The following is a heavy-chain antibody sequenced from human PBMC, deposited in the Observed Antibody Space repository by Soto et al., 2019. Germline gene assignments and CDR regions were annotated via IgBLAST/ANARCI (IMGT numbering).Heavy chain of an antibody. V-gene: IGHV3-73*01. J-gene: IGHJ3*02. CDR1: GFTFSSSA. Sequence: GGSLRLSCAASGFTFSSSAMHWVRQASGKGLEWVGRIRSKANSYATAYAASVKGRFTSTRDDSKNTAYLQMNSLKTDDTAVYYCGRVGYSSGDDAFDIWGQGTMVTVSS. CDR2: IRSKANSYAT. CDR3: GRVGYSSGDDAFDI. D-gene: IGHD6-19*01.